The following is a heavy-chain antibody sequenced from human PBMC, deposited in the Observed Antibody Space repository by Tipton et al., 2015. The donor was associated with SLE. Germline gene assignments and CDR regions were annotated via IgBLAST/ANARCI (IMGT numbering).Heavy chain of an antibody. CDR1: GFTFGNYA. J-gene: IGHJ4*02. Sequence: SLRLSCTASGFTFGNYAMSWVRQAPGKGLEWVSAISGSGNNTFYADSVQGRFTTTRDNSKNSLHLQMNSLRAEDPAVYYCAKGRSSSWFFDYWGQGTLVTVSS. CDR2: ISGSGNNT. V-gene: IGHV3-23*01. D-gene: IGHD6-13*01. CDR3: AKGRSSSWFFDY.